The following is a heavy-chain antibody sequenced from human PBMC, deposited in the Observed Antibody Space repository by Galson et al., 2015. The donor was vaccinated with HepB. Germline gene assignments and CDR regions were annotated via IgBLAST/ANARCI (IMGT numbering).Heavy chain of an antibody. CDR2: INPNSGGT. CDR3: ARVDEQQVVWIDY. J-gene: IGHJ4*02. Sequence: SVKVSCKASGYTFTGYYMHWVRQAPGQGLEWMGWINPNSGGTNYAQKFQGRVTMTRDTSISTAYMELSRLRSDDTAVYYCARVDEQQVVWIDYWGQGTLVTVSS. D-gene: IGHD6-13*01. V-gene: IGHV1-2*02. CDR1: GYTFTGYY.